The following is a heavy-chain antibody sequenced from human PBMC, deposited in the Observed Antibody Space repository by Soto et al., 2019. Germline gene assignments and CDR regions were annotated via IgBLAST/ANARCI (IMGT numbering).Heavy chain of an antibody. J-gene: IGHJ6*02. CDR1: GYSFTSYW. D-gene: IGHD2-2*01. CDR3: ARRRVAVPAVPGQDGMDV. CDR2: IDPSDSYT. Sequence: GESLKISCKGSGYSFTSYWISWVRQMPGKGLEWMGRIDPSDSYTNYSPSFQGHVTISADKSISTAYLQWSSLKASDTAMYYCARRRVAVPAVPGQDGMDVWGQGTTVTVSS. V-gene: IGHV5-10-1*01.